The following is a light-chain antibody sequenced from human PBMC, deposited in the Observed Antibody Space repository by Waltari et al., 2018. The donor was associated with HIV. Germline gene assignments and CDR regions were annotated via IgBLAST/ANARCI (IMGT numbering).Light chain of an antibody. Sequence: IVMTQSPATLAVSLGGGATLRCTSRQCVLYSSNNNNYLAWYQKTEGQPPTLLIHWASTRESGVPDRFSGSGAGTDFTLTISSLQAEDVAVYYCQQYYSTPAFGQGTRLEIK. CDR3: QQYYSTPA. J-gene: IGKJ5*01. CDR1: QCVLYSSNNNNY. CDR2: WAS. V-gene: IGKV4-1*01.